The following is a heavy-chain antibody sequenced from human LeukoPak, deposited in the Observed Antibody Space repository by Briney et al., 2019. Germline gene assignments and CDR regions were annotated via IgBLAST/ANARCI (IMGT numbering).Heavy chain of an antibody. V-gene: IGHV3-23*01. CDR2: ICDSGGTT. CDR1: GFTFNNYA. J-gene: IGHJ5*02. Sequence: PGGSLRLSCAASGFTFNNYALSWVRQAPGKGLEWVSAICDSGGTTYYAASVRGRFIFSRDTSHKTLFLQMNIRTADTTAFYCGAKGDGYNYDNLFDPWGQGTLVTVSS. D-gene: IGHD5-24*01. CDR3: AKGDGYNYDNLFDP.